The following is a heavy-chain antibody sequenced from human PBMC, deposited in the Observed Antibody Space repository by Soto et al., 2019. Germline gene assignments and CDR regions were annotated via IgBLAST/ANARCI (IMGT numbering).Heavy chain of an antibody. CDR2: ISYDGGIQ. D-gene: IGHD6-19*01. CDR3: AKEGIPLAGTGLDY. V-gene: IGHV3-30*18. Sequence: QVQLVESGGGVVQPGRSLRLSCAASGFTFSSYGMHWVRQAPGKGLEWVAVISYDGGIQYYADSAKGRFIISRDNYKNTLFLQMNSLRGEDTAVYYCAKEGIPLAGTGLDYWGQGTLVTVSS. J-gene: IGHJ4*02. CDR1: GFTFSSYG.